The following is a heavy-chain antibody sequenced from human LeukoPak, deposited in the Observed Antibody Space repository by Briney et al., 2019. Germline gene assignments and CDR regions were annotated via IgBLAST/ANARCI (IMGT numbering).Heavy chain of an antibody. CDR3: AGYPYGYYYYGMDV. Sequence: SVKVPCKASGGTSSSYAISWVRQAPGQGLEWMGGIIPIFGTANYAQKFQGRVTITADESTSTAYMELSSLRSEDTAVYYCAGYPYGYYYYGMDVWGKGTTVTVSS. V-gene: IGHV1-69*13. D-gene: IGHD5-18*01. CDR2: IIPIFGTA. CDR1: GGTSSSYA. J-gene: IGHJ6*04.